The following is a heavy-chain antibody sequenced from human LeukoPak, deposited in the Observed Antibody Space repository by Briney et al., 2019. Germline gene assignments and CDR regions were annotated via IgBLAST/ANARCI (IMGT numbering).Heavy chain of an antibody. CDR2: ISAYNGNT. CDR1: GYTFTSYG. CDR3: ARGITYYDFWSGYPIGFDY. J-gene: IGHJ4*02. V-gene: IGHV1-18*01. Sequence: ASVKVSCKASGYTFTSYGISWVRQAPGQGLEWMGWISAYNGNTNYAQKLQGRVTMTTDTSTSTAYMELRSLRSDDTAVYYCARGITYYDFWSGYPIGFDYWGQGTLVTVSS. D-gene: IGHD3-3*01.